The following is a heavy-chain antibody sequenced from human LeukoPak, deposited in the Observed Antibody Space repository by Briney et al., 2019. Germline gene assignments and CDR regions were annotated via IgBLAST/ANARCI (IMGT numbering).Heavy chain of an antibody. CDR1: GGSISSYY. V-gene: IGHV4-4*07. CDR3: ARENLIAAVVDY. J-gene: IGHJ4*02. Sequence: SETLSLTCTVSGGSISSYYWSWIRQPAGKGLEWIGRIYTSGSTNYNPSLKSRVIMSVDTSKNQFSLKLSSVTAADTAVYYCARENLIAAVVDYWGQGTLVTVSS. D-gene: IGHD6-25*01. CDR2: IYTSGST.